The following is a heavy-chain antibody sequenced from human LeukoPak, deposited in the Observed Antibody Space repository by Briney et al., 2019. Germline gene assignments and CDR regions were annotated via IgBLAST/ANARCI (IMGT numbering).Heavy chain of an antibody. J-gene: IGHJ4*02. CDR3: ARGRYFDWLFDRYYFDY. CDR1: GGSFSGYY. V-gene: IGHV4-34*01. D-gene: IGHD3-9*01. Sequence: SETLSLTCAVYGGSFSGYYWSWLRQPPGKGLEWIGEINHSGSTNYNPSLKSRVTISVDTSKNQFSLKLSSVTAADTAVYYCARGRYFDWLFDRYYFDYWGQGTLVTVSS. CDR2: INHSGST.